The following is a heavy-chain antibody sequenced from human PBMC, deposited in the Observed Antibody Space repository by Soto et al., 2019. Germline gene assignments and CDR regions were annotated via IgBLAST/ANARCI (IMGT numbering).Heavy chain of an antibody. CDR1: GYTFTSYG. CDR3: ASDPLVGATPLYYYYGMDV. D-gene: IGHD1-26*01. V-gene: IGHV1-18*04. J-gene: IGHJ6*02. CDR2: ISAYNGNT. Sequence: RASVKVSCKASGYTFTSYGISWVRQAPGQGLEWMGWISAYNGNTNYAQKLQGRVTMTTDTSTSTAYMELRSLRSDDTAVYYCASDPLVGATPLYYYYGMDVWGQGTTVTVSS.